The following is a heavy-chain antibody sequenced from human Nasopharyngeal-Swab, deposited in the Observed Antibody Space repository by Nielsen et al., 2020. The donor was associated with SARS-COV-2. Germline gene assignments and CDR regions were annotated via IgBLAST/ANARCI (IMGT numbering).Heavy chain of an antibody. Sequence: SETLSLACTVSGGSISSGGYYWSWIRQHPGKGLEWIGYIYYSGSTYYNPSLKSRVTISVDTSKNQFSLKLSSVTAADTAVYYCARVRRGLTNWYFDLWGRGTLVTVSS. CDR1: GGSISSGGYY. CDR3: ARVRRGLTNWYFDL. D-gene: IGHD1/OR15-1a*01. CDR2: IYYSGST. J-gene: IGHJ2*01. V-gene: IGHV4-31*03.